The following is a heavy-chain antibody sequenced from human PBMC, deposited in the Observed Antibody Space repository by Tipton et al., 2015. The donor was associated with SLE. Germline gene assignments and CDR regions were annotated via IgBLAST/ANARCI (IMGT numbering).Heavy chain of an antibody. D-gene: IGHD3-9*01. CDR3: ARGGGFLTGPKGY. V-gene: IGHV1-46*01. J-gene: IGHJ4*02. CDR2: INPTDGST. CDR1: GYTFTRYY. Sequence: QLVQSGAEVKKPGSSVKVSCKASGYTFTRYYMHWVRQAPGQGLEWMGIINPTDGSTSYAQKFQGRVTMTSDTSTSTVYMELSSLKSEDTAVYYCARGGGFLTGPKGYWGQGTLVTVSS.